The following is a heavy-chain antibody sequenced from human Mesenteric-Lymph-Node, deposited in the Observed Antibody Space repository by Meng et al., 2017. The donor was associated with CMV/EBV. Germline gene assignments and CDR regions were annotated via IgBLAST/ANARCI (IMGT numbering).Heavy chain of an antibody. Sequence: GGSLRLSCAASGFTFSSYAMHWVRQAPGKGLEWVAVISYDGSNKYYADSVKGRFTISRDNSKNTLYLQMNSLRAEDAAVYYCARASYFDFWSGLDYWGQGTLVTVSS. V-gene: IGHV3-30*04. D-gene: IGHD3-3*01. CDR2: ISYDGSNK. CDR1: GFTFSSYA. J-gene: IGHJ4*02. CDR3: ARASYFDFWSGLDY.